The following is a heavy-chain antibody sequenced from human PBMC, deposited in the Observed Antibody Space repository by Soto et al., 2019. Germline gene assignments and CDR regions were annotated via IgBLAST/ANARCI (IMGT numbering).Heavy chain of an antibody. CDR3: ARGVKYGAYSRWFDP. D-gene: IGHD4-17*01. CDR1: GYTFTSYD. Sequence: GASVQVSCKASGYTFTSYDINWVRQATGQGLEYLGWMSPNSVNTGYVQKFQGRVTMTWDTSITTAYMELSSLRSEDTAVYFCARGVKYGAYSRWFDPWGQGTQVTSPQ. J-gene: IGHJ5*02. V-gene: IGHV1-8*01. CDR2: MSPNSVNT.